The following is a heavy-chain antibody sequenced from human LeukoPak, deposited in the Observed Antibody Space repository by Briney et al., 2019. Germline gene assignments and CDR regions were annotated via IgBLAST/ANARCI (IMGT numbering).Heavy chain of an antibody. J-gene: IGHJ4*02. V-gene: IGHV3-21*04. D-gene: IGHD6-19*01. CDR2: INGGGGYT. Sequence: GGSLRLSCAASGFTFSDYTMNWVRQAPGKGLEWVSGINGGGGYTYYADSVEGRFTISRDNTENSLYLQMNSLRAEDTAVYYCARSRGAGPGAYFDYWGQGTLVTVTS. CDR3: ARSRGAGPGAYFDY. CDR1: GFTFSDYT.